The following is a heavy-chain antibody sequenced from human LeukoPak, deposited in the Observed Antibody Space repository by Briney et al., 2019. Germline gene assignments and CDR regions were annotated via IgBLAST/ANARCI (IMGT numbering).Heavy chain of an antibody. CDR2: IYYSGST. CDR3: ARDGFYYHYYMDV. D-gene: IGHD1-14*01. V-gene: IGHV4-59*11. Sequence: SETLSLTCTVSGGSISSHYWSWIRQPPGKRLEWIGYIYYSGSTNYNASLKSRVTISVHTSKNQFSLKLSSVTAADTAVYYCARDGFYYHYYMDVWREGTTVTVSS. J-gene: IGHJ6*03. CDR1: GGSISSHY.